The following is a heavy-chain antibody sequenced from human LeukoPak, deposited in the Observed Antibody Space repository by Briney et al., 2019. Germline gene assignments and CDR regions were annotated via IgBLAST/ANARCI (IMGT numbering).Heavy chain of an antibody. V-gene: IGHV3-23*01. D-gene: IGHD7-27*01. Sequence: GGSLRLSCAASGFTFSNAWMSWVRQAPGKGLEWVSAISDTGDSTYYADSVKGRFTISRDSSKNTMYLQMNSLRADDTAVYYCAKPLGTYYFDYWGQGTLVTVSS. J-gene: IGHJ4*02. CDR1: GFTFSNAW. CDR2: ISDTGDST. CDR3: AKPLGTYYFDY.